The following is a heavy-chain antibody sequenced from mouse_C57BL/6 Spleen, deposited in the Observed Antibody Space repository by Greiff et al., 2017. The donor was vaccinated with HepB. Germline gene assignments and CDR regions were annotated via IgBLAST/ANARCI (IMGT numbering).Heavy chain of an antibody. Sequence: VQLQQPGTELVKPGASVKLSCKASGYTFTSYWMHWVKQRPGQGLEWIGNINPSNGGTNYNEKFKSKATLTGDTSSSTAYMQLSSLTSEDSAVYYCAREGSYGYDGGYAMDYWGQGTSVTVSS. D-gene: IGHD2-2*01. V-gene: IGHV1-53*01. CDR1: GYTFTSYW. J-gene: IGHJ4*01. CDR2: INPSNGGT. CDR3: AREGSYGYDGGYAMDY.